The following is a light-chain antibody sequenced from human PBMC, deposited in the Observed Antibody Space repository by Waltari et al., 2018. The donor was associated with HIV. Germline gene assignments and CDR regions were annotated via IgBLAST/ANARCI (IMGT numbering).Light chain of an antibody. Sequence: IVMTQSPATLSVSPGERAPLPCRASQTVSSNLAWYQQKPGQAPRLVIYAASNRATGVPARFSGSGSGTEFTLTISSLQSEDFAVYYCQQYYDWPPLTFGGGTKVEIK. CDR1: QTVSSN. CDR3: QQYYDWPPLT. V-gene: IGKV3-15*01. J-gene: IGKJ4*01. CDR2: AAS.